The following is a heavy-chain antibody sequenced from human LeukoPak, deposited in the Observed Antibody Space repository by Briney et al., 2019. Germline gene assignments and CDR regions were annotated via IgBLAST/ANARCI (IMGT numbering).Heavy chain of an antibody. J-gene: IGHJ4*02. V-gene: IGHV1-8*01. CDR2: MNPNSGNT. CDR3: ARGGDCGGDCYSSPTDY. Sequence: GASVKVSCKASGYTFTSYDINWVRQATGQGLEWMGWMNPNSGNTGYAQKFQGRVTMTRNTSISTAYMELSSLRSEDTAVYCCARGGDCGGDCYSSPTDYRGQGTLVTVSS. CDR1: GYTFTSYD. D-gene: IGHD2-21*01.